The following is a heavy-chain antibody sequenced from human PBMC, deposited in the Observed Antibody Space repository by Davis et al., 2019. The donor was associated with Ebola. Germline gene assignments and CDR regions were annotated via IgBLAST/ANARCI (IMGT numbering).Heavy chain of an antibody. CDR3: ARDVVDSSSLYYYGMDV. V-gene: IGHV3-33*01. CDR2: IWYDGSNK. D-gene: IGHD6-13*01. J-gene: IGHJ6*04. Sequence: GGSLRLSCAASGFTFSSYGMHWVRQAPGKGLEWVAVIWYDGSNKYYADSVKGRFTISRDNSKNTLYLQMNNLRAEDTAVYYCARDVVDSSSLYYYGMDVWGKGTTVTVSS. CDR1: GFTFSSYG.